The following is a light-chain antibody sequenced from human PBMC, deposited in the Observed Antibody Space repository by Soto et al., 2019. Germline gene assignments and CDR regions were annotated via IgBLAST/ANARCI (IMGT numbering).Light chain of an antibody. V-gene: IGKV3-20*01. Sequence: DIVLTQSPGTLSLSPGERATLSCRASQSVSNSYLAWYRQKPGQAPRLLIYGASSRATGIPDRFSGSGSGTDFTLTISRLEPEDFAVYYCQQYGRSPLTFGGGTKVDIK. CDR2: GAS. CDR1: QSVSNSY. CDR3: QQYGRSPLT. J-gene: IGKJ4*01.